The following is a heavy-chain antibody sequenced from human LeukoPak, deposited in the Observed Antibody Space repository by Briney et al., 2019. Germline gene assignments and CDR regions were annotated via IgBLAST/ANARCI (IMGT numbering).Heavy chain of an antibody. CDR2: TYYRSKWYK. D-gene: IGHD3-10*01. J-gene: IGHJ4*02. V-gene: IGHV6-1*01. Sequence: SQTLSLTCAISGDSVSSNSAAWNWLRQSPSRGLEWLGRTYYRSKWYKDYAVFVKSRISINPDTSKNQLSLQLNSVTPEDTGVYYCTSTGSGSFFDYWGQGTLVTVSS. CDR1: GDSVSSNSAA. CDR3: TSTGSGSFFDY.